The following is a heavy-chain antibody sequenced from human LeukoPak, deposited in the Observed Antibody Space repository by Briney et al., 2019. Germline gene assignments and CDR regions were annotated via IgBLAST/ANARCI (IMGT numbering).Heavy chain of an antibody. J-gene: IGHJ4*02. D-gene: IGHD1-26*01. CDR3: ARWGVGATRPYYFDY. Sequence: PSETPSLTCTVSGGSISSSGYYWGWIRQPPGKGLEWIGYVYYSGSTNYNPSLKSRVTISVDTSKNQFSLKLTSVTAEDTAVYYCARWGVGATRPYYFDYWGQGTLVTVSS. CDR1: GGSISSSGYY. V-gene: IGHV4-61*05. CDR2: VYYSGST.